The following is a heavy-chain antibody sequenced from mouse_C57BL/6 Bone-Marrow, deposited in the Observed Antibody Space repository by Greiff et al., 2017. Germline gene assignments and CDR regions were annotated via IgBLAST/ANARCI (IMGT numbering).Heavy chain of an antibody. J-gene: IGHJ4*01. V-gene: IGHV1-74*01. Sequence: QVHVKQPGAELVKPGASVKVSCKASGYTFTSYWMHWVKQRPGQGLEWIGRIHPSDSDTNYNQKFKGKATLTVDKSSSTAYMQLSSLTSEDSAVYYCAGGWSYYAMDYWGQGTSVTVSS. D-gene: IGHD2-3*01. CDR1: GYTFTSYW. CDR3: AGGWSYYAMDY. CDR2: IHPSDSDT.